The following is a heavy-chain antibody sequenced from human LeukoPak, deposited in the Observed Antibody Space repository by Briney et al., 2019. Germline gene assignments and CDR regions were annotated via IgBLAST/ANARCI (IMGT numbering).Heavy chain of an antibody. CDR2: IYYSGST. Sequence: SETLSLTCTVSGGSISSYYWSWIRQPPGKGLEWIGYIYYSGSTNYNPSLKSRVTISVDTSKNQFSLKLSSVTAADTAVYYCARWRGTVVVPAAIYPTPYAFDIWGQGTMVTVSS. D-gene: IGHD2-2*01. V-gene: IGHV4-59*01. CDR1: GGSISSYY. J-gene: IGHJ3*02. CDR3: ARWRGTVVVPAAIYPTPYAFDI.